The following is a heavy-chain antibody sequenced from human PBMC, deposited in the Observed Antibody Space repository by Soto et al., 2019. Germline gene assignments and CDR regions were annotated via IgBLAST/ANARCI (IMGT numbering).Heavy chain of an antibody. D-gene: IGHD3-16*01. CDR2: ISSSSSYI. J-gene: IGHJ6*02. Sequence: PGGSLRLSCAASGFTFSSYSMNWVRQAPGKGLEWVSSISSSSSYIYYADSVKGRLTISRDNAKNSLYLQMNSLRAEDTAVYYCAIRGGTYSYYYGMDVWGQATTVTVS. CDR3: AIRGGTYSYYYGMDV. CDR1: GFTFSSYS. V-gene: IGHV3-21*01.